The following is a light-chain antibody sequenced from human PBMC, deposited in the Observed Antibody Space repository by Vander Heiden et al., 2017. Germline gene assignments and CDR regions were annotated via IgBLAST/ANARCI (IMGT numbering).Light chain of an antibody. J-gene: IGLJ2*01. Sequence: QSVLTQPPSVSGAPGHRVPLSFTGSSSNIGAGYDVHWYQQLPGTAPKLLIYGNSNRPSGVPDRFSGSKSGTSASLAITGLQAEDEADYYCQSYDSSLSGVVFGGGTKLTVL. CDR2: GNS. CDR3: QSYDSSLSGVV. V-gene: IGLV1-40*01. CDR1: SSNIGAGYD.